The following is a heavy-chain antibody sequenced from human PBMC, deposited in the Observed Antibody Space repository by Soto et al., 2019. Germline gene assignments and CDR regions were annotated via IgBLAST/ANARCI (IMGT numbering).Heavy chain of an antibody. D-gene: IGHD3-22*01. CDR1: GGSISSSNW. V-gene: IGHV4-4*02. CDR2: IYHSGST. J-gene: IGHJ4*02. Sequence: PSETLSLTCAVSGGSISSSNWWSWVRQPPGKGLEWIGEIYHSGSTNYNPSLKSRVTISVDKSKNQFSLKLSSVTAADTAVYYCARAVYYYDSSGYPTHFDYWGQGTLVTVYS. CDR3: ARAVYYYDSSGYPTHFDY.